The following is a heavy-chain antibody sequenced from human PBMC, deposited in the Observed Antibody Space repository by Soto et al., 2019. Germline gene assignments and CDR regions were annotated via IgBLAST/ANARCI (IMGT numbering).Heavy chain of an antibody. CDR1: GGTFSSYT. CDR3: ARGIASDIVVVPAARVWFDP. V-gene: IGHV1-69*02. CDR2: IIPILGIA. J-gene: IGHJ5*02. D-gene: IGHD2-2*01. Sequence: SVKXSCKASGGTFSSYTISWVRQAPGQGLEWMGRIIPILGIANYAQKFQGRVTITADKSTSTAYMELSSLRSEDTAVYYCARGIASDIVVVPAARVWFDPWGQGTLVTVSS.